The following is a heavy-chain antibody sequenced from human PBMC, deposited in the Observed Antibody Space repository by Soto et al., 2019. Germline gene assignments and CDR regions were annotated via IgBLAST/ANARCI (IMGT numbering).Heavy chain of an antibody. Sequence: GGSLRLSCASSWFTVSSNYMSWVRQAPGKGLEWVSVIYSGGSTYYADSVKGRFTISRDNSKNTLYLQMNSLRAEDTAVYYCARDPALDYGMDVWGQGTTVTVSS. V-gene: IGHV3-53*01. CDR1: WFTVSSNY. CDR3: ARDPALDYGMDV. CDR2: IYSGGST. J-gene: IGHJ6*02.